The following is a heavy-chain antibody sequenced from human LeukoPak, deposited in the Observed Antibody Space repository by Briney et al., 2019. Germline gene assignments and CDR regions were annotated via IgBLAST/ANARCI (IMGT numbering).Heavy chain of an antibody. CDR3: ARLTPVVAPIPPYGMDV. D-gene: IGHD2-2*01. V-gene: IGHV4-34*01. J-gene: IGHJ6*02. CDR2: INHSGNT. Sequence: PSETLSLTCAVYGGSFSGYYWSWIRQPPGKGLEWIGEINHSGNTNYNPSLKSRVTISVDTSKNQFSLKLSSMTAADTAVYYCARLTPVVAPIPPYGMDVWGQGTTVTVSS. CDR1: GGSFSGYY.